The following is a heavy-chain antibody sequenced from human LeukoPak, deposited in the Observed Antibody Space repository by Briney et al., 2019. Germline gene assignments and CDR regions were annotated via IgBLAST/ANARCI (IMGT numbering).Heavy chain of an antibody. CDR1: GFTFSSYW. Sequence: RGSLRLSCAASGFTFSSYWMSWVRQAPGKRLEWVANIKQDGSEKYYVDSVKGRFTISRDNAKNSLYLQMNSLRAEDTAVYYCARDTSHDAGNWFDPWGQGTLVTVSS. J-gene: IGHJ5*02. CDR3: ARDTSHDAGNWFDP. D-gene: IGHD3-3*01. CDR2: IKQDGSEK. V-gene: IGHV3-7*01.